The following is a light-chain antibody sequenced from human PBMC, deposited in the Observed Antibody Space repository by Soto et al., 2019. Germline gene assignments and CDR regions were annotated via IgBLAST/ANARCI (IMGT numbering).Light chain of an antibody. CDR1: SSNIGSNT. V-gene: IGLV1-44*01. CDR3: VAWDDSLNGYVV. Sequence: QSALTQAPSASGTPGQRVTISCSGSSSNIGSNTVNWYQQPPGTAPKLVIYSNNQRPSGVPDRFSGSKSGTSASLAISGLQSEDEADYYCVAWDDSLNGYVVFGGGTKVTVL. J-gene: IGLJ2*01. CDR2: SNN.